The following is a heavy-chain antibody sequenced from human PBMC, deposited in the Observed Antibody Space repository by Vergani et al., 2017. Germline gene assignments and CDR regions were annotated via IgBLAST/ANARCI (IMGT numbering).Heavy chain of an antibody. CDR1: GFSFSIYG. CDR2: ISGSSSDI. V-gene: IGHV3-48*01. D-gene: IGHD3-3*01. CDR3: ARERNAYYDFWSGYYTQYYFDY. J-gene: IGHJ4*02. Sequence: EVQLVESGGGLVQPGGSLTLSCAASGFSFSIYGMNWVRQAPGKGLEWVSYISGSSSDISYADSVKGRFTISRDNAKNSLYLQMNSLRAEDTALYYCARERNAYYDFWSGYYTQYYFDYWGQGTLVTVSS.